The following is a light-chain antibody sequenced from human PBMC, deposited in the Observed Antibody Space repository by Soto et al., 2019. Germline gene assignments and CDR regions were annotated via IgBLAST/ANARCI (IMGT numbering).Light chain of an antibody. V-gene: IGKV3-15*01. CDR1: QTVGNN. CDR2: GAS. CDR3: QQYNNWPRT. J-gene: IGKJ1*01. Sequence: EIVLTQSPGTLSLSPGERATLSCRASQTVGNNLAWYQHRPGQAPRLLIYGASTRATGIPARFSGSGSGTEFTLTISSLQSEDSAVYYCQQYNNWPRTFGQGTKVDIK.